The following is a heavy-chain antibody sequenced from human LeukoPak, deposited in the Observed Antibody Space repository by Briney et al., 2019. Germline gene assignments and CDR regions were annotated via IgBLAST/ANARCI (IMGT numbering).Heavy chain of an antibody. D-gene: IGHD6-6*01. CDR2: IRSKAYGGTT. J-gene: IGHJ5*02. CDR1: GFTFGDYA. V-gene: IGHV3-49*04. Sequence: GGSLRLSCTASGFTFGDYAMSWVRQAPGKGLEWVGFIRSKAYGGTTEYAASVKGRFTISRDDSKSIAYLQMNSLKTEDTAVYYCAHQSHSSSSGRGWFDPWGQGTLVTVSS. CDR3: AHQSHSSSSGRGWFDP.